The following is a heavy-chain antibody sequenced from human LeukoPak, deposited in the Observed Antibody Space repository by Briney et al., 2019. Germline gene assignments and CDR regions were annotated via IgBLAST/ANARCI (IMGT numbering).Heavy chain of an antibody. J-gene: IGHJ4*02. CDR3: ARDNSGSIPLDY. CDR2: IDTVGSFA. Sequence: GGSLRLSCAASGFTFSSFWMHWARQAPGEGLVWVSLIDTVGSFATYADSVRGRFTISRDNAKNTLYLQVNSLRVEDTAVNYCARDNSGSIPLDYWGLGTLVTVSS. CDR1: GFTFSSFW. V-gene: IGHV3-74*01. D-gene: IGHD3-10*01.